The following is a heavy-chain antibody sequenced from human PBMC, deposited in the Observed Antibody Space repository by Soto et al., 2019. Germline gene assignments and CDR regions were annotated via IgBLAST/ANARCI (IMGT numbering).Heavy chain of an antibody. Sequence: SETLSLTCTVSGGSISSSSYYWGWIRQPPGKGLEWIGSIYYSGSTYYNPPPTSRVTTPVDTSKNKFSRKRSSVTAADTAVYYFARGVILTGYSYYFDYWGQGTLVTVSS. D-gene: IGHD3-9*01. CDR2: IYYSGST. CDR3: ARGVILTGYSYYFDY. J-gene: IGHJ4*02. V-gene: IGHV4-39*01. CDR1: GGSISSSSYY.